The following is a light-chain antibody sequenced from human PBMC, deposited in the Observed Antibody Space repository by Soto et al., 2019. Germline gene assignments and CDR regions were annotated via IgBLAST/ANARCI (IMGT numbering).Light chain of an antibody. Sequence: DSQRTRSPSSLSASVGDRVTITCRASLRISKYLNWYQQKPGIAPKLLIYAASSLQSGVPSRFSGSGSGTDFTLTISGLQPEDSATYYCQQSHSTPLTFGGGTKVDIK. V-gene: IGKV1-39*01. CDR2: AAS. CDR1: LRISKY. CDR3: QQSHSTPLT. J-gene: IGKJ4*01.